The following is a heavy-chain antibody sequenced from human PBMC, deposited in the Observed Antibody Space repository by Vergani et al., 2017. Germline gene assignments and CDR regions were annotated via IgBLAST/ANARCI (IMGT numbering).Heavy chain of an antibody. J-gene: IGHJ4*02. CDR2: ICYSGST. Sequence: QVQLQESGPGLVKPSETLSLTCTVSGGSVSSGSYYWSWIRQPPGKGLEWIGYICYSGSTNYNPSLKSRVTISVDTSKNQFSLKLSSVTAADTAVYYCARANSYYDFWSGYYSPYYFDYWGQGTLVTVSS. D-gene: IGHD3-3*01. CDR1: GGSVSSGSYY. V-gene: IGHV4-61*01. CDR3: ARANSYYDFWSGYYSPYYFDY.